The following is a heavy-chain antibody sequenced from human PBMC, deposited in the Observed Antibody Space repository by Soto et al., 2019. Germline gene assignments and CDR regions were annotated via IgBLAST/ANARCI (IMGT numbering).Heavy chain of an antibody. V-gene: IGHV4-31*03. CDR2: IYFSGVT. D-gene: IGHD1-1*01. CDR3: ARDPWRTPPEAAFDV. Sequence: QVQLQESGPGLVEPSQTLSLTCTVSGGSISSAGYYWSWIRQRPGKGLEWIGYIYFSGVTYYNPSLESRVTLSVDTSKNPFSLRLSSVTAADTAVYYCARDPWRTPPEAAFDVWGQGTKVTVSS. J-gene: IGHJ3*01. CDR1: GGSISSAGYY.